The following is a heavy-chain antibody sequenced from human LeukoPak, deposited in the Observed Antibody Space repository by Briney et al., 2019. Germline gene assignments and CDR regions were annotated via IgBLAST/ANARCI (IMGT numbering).Heavy chain of an antibody. CDR2: ISGSGGST. D-gene: IGHD3-22*01. CDR3: AKTYYDSSGYYYGGYYFDY. V-gene: IGHV3-23*01. Sequence: GGSLRLSCAASGFTFSSYGMSWVCQAPGKGLEWVSAISGSGGSTYYADSVKGRFTISRDNSKNTLYLQMNSLRAEDTAVYYCAKTYYDSSGYYYGGYYFDYWGQGTLVTVSS. J-gene: IGHJ4*02. CDR1: GFTFSSYG.